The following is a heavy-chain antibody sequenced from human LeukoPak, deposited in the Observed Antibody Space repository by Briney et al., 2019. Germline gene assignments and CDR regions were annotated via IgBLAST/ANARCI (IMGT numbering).Heavy chain of an antibody. D-gene: IGHD6-13*01. CDR1: GFTFSSYE. V-gene: IGHV3-48*03. CDR2: ISSSTYTI. Sequence: PGGSLRLSCAASGFTFSSYEMNWVRQAPGKGLEWVSYISSSTYTIYYADSVKGRFTISRDNAKNSLYLQMNSLRAEDTAVYYCARRFSSSWFDYWGQGTLVTVSS. J-gene: IGHJ4*02. CDR3: ARRFSSSWFDY.